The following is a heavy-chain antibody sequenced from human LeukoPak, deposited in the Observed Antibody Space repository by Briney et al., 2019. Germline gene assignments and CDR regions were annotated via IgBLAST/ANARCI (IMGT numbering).Heavy chain of an antibody. Sequence: GGSLRLSCAASGFTFDDYGMSWVRQAPGKGLEWVSGINWNGGSTGYADSVKGRFTISRDNAKNSLYLQMNSLRAEDTALYYCARAPPVAVAVRYYYHYYMDVWGKGTTVTVSS. CDR3: ARAPPVAVAVRYYYHYYMDV. CDR1: GFTFDDYG. D-gene: IGHD6-19*01. V-gene: IGHV3-20*04. CDR2: INWNGGST. J-gene: IGHJ6*03.